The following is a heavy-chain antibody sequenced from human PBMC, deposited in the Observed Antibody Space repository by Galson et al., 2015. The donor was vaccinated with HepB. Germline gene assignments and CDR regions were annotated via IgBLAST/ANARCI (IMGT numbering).Heavy chain of an antibody. CDR1: GFTFSNYA. CDR3: ARGSCSSTSCYDDP. CDR2: ISSDGSKT. V-gene: IGHV3-30-3*01. J-gene: IGHJ5*02. D-gene: IGHD2-2*01. Sequence: SLRLSCAASGFTFSNYAMHWVRQAPGKGLEWVAVISSDGSKTYYADSVKGRFTISRDNSKNTLYLQMSSLTAEDTAIYYCARGSCSSTSCYDDPWGLGTLVTVSS.